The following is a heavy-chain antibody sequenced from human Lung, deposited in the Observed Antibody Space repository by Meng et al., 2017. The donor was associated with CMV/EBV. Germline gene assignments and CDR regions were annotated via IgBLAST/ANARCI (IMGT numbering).Heavy chain of an antibody. CDR3: AKDLGRDAYYDFWSGPPPPGFDY. J-gene: IGHJ4*02. V-gene: IGHV3-30*02. D-gene: IGHD3-3*01. CDR2: IRYDGSNK. CDR1: GFTXSSYG. Sequence: LTXAASGFTXSSYGMHWVRQAPGKGLEWVAFIRYDGSNKYYADSVKGRFTISRDNSKNTLYLQMNSLRAEDTAVYYCAKDLGRDAYYDFWSGPPPPGFDYWXQGTLVTVSS.